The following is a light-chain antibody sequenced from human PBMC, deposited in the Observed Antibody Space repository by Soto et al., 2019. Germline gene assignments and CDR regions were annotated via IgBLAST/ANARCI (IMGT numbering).Light chain of an antibody. V-gene: IGKV1-9*01. CDR2: SAS. CDR1: QGISSY. J-gene: IGKJ4*01. CDR3: QQLSRYPLT. Sequence: DIHMSQSPSNLSASVGDTVTITCWASQGISSYLAWYQQKPGKAPDLMIYSASTLQSGVPSRFSGSGSETEFSLTIRALQPEDFATYYCQQLSRYPLTFGGGTKVDIK.